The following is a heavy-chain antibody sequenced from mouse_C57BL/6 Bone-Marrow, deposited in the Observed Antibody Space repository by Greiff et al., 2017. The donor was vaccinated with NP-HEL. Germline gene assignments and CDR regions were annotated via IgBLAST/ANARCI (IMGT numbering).Heavy chain of an antibody. D-gene: IGHD2-14*01. CDR3: ARMGYYY. V-gene: IGHV1-26*01. J-gene: IGHJ2*01. Sequence: VQLQQSGPELVKPGASVKISCKASGYTFTDYYMNWVKQSHGKSLEWIGDINPNNGGTSYNQKFKGKATLTVDKSSSTAYMELRSLTSEDSAVYYCARMGYYYWGQGTTLTVSS. CDR1: GYTFTDYY. CDR2: INPNNGGT.